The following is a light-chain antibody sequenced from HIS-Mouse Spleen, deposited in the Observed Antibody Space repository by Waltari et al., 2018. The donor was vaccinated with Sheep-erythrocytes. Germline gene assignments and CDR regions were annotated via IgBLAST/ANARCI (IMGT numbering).Light chain of an antibody. CDR3: QQRSNWPQPWT. J-gene: IGKJ1*01. Sequence: EIVLTQSPATLSLSPGERATLSCRASQSVSSYLAWYQQKPGQAPRLLSYDASNRATGSPARFSGSGSGTDFTLTISSLEPEDFAVYYCQQRSNWPQPWTFGQGTKVEIK. CDR2: DAS. CDR1: QSVSSY. V-gene: IGKV3-11*01.